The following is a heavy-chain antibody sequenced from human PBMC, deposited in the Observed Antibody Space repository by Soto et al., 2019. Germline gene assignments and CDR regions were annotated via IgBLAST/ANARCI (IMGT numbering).Heavy chain of an antibody. J-gene: IGHJ1*01. CDR1: GDSVSSNSAA. CDR3: ARTVGWRER. CDR2: TYYRSKWYK. Sequence: SQTLSLTCAIPGDSVSSNSAAWNWIRQSPSRGLEWLGRTYYRSKWYKEYAASVKSRITINPDTSKNQFSLQLNSVSPEDTAVYYCARTVGWRERLGQRSLITASS. D-gene: IGHD6-19*01. V-gene: IGHV6-1*01.